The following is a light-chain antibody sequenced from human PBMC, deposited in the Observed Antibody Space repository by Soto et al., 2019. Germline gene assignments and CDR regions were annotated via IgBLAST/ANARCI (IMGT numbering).Light chain of an antibody. J-gene: IGKJ4*01. CDR1: QSVSSY. CDR2: GAS. CDR3: EQYGTSPLT. V-gene: IGKV3-20*01. Sequence: EIVLTQSPATLSLSPGERATLSCRASQSVSSYLAWYQQKPGQAPRLLIYGASTRATGIPDRFSGSGSVTDFTLTISRLEPEDFAVYYCEQYGTSPLTFGGGTKVDIK.